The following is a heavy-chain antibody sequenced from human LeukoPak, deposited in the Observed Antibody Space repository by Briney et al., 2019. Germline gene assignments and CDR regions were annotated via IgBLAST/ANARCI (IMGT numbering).Heavy chain of an antibody. D-gene: IGHD3-9*01. CDR3: AKSPLRYFDWPRNYYFDY. CDR1: GFTFSSYG. CDR2: IRYDGSNK. Sequence: PGGSLRLSCAASGFTFSSYGMHWVRQAPGKGLEWVAFIRYDGSNKYYADSVKGRFTISRDNSKNTLYLQMDSLRAEDTAVYYCAKSPLRYFDWPRNYYFDYWGQGTLVTVSS. V-gene: IGHV3-30*02. J-gene: IGHJ4*02.